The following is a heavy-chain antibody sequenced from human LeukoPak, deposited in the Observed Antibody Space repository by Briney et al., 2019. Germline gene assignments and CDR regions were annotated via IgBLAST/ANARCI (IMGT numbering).Heavy chain of an antibody. CDR1: GFHFSSYG. Sequence: PGGSLRLSCGASGFHFSSYGMHWVRRAPGKGVEGVAVISYDGTNNYYADSVKGRFTISRDNSKNTLYLQMNSLRAEDTAVYYGAKGAKHTWIQLWLSGNGPFDYWGQGTLVTVSS. D-gene: IGHD5-18*01. CDR3: AKGAKHTWIQLWLSGNGPFDY. CDR2: ISYDGTNN. V-gene: IGHV3-30*18. J-gene: IGHJ4*02.